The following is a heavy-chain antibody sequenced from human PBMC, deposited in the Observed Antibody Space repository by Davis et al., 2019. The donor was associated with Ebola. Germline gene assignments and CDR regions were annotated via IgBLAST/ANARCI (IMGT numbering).Heavy chain of an antibody. CDR3: ARLGGGFSLVDQ. J-gene: IGHJ4*02. Sequence: SETLSLTCSVTGYSISSGNYWGWIRQPPGKGLECIAYMYHSGNTHYNPSLRSRVTISVDTSKNQFSLSLSSVTAADTAVYYCARLGGGFSLVDQWGQGTLVTVSS. CDR2: MYHSGNT. D-gene: IGHD4-23*01. V-gene: IGHV4-38-2*02. CDR1: GYSISSGNY.